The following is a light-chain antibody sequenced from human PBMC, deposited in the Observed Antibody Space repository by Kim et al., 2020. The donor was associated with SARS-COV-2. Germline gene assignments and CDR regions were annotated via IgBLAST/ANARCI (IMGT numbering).Light chain of an antibody. Sequence: QTATLTCTGNGNNIGNQGAAWLQQHQGHPPKLLSYRNNNRPSGISERLSASRSGNTASLTITGLQPEDEADYYCSAWDSSLSAWVFGGGTQLTVL. CDR3: SAWDSSLSAWV. CDR1: GNNIGNQG. J-gene: IGLJ3*02. V-gene: IGLV10-54*01. CDR2: RNN.